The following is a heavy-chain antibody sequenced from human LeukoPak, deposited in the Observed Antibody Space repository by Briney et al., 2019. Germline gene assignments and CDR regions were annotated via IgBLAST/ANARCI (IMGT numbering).Heavy chain of an antibody. CDR3: ARENPKYCGGDCSAFDY. CDR2: ISAYNGNT. V-gene: IGHV1-18*01. CDR1: GYTFTSYG. Sequence: ASVKVSCKASGYTFTSYGISWVRQAPGQGLEWMGWISAYNGNTNYAQKLQGRVTMTTDTSTSTAYMELRSLRSDDTAVYYCARENPKYCGGDCSAFDYWGQGTLVTVSS. J-gene: IGHJ4*02. D-gene: IGHD2-21*01.